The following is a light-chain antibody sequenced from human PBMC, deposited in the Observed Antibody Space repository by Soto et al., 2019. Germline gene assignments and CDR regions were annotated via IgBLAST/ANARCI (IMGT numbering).Light chain of an antibody. J-gene: IGLJ3*02. CDR2: LDSDGSH. V-gene: IGLV4-69*01. Sequence: QPVLTQSPSASASLGASVKLTCTLSSVHSSYTIVWHQQQPDKGPRYLMNLDSDGSHYKGDEIPDRFSGSSSGTERYLTISSLQSEDEADYYCQTWATGPDWVFGGGTKVTLL. CDR1: SVHSSYT. CDR3: QTWATGPDWV.